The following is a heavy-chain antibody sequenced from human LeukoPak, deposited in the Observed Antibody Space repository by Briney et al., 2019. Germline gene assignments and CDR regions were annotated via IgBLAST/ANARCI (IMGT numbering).Heavy chain of an antibody. J-gene: IGHJ5*02. D-gene: IGHD4-11*01. CDR3: ARTGDYSRSTGGWFDP. V-gene: IGHV4-59*01. CDR2: IYYSGST. Sequence: SETLSLTCTVSGGSISSYYWSWIRQPPGKGLEWIGYIYYSGSTNYNPSLKSRVTISVDTSKNQFSLRLTSVTTADTAVYFCARTGDYSRSTGGWFDPWGQGTLVTVSS. CDR1: GGSISSYY.